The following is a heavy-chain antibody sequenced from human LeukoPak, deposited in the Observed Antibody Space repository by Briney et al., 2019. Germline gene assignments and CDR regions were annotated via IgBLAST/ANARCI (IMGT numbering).Heavy chain of an antibody. CDR3: VCRIGGAPQ. J-gene: IGHJ4*02. CDR1: GFAVNSNY. D-gene: IGHD1-26*01. CDR2: IYSGGST. Sequence: HAGGSLRLSCAASGFAVNSNYMSWVRQAPGKGLEWVSVIYSGGSTYYADSVKGRFTISRDNSKNTLYLQMNSLRADDTAVYYCVCRIGGAPQWGQGTLVTVSS. V-gene: IGHV3-53*01.